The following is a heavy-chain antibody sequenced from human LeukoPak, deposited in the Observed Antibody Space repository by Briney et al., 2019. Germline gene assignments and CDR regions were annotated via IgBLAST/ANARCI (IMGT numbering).Heavy chain of an antibody. CDR2: IYSGGST. V-gene: IGHV3-53*01. J-gene: IGHJ6*03. CDR1: DLTVSNNY. CDR3: VRDLRDRRGYSNYYMDV. D-gene: IGHD3-10*01. Sequence: EGSLRLSCAGSDLTVSNNYMSWVRQSPERGLEWVSIIYSGGSTDYADSVKGRFTTSRDTSKNTVYLQMNNLRAEDTAVYYCVRDLRDRRGYSNYYMDVWGKGTTVTVSS.